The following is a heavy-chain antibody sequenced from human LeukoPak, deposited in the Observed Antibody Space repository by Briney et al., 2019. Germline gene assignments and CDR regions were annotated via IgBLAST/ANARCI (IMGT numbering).Heavy chain of an antibody. J-gene: IGHJ4*02. V-gene: IGHV3-20*01. CDR2: INWNGGST. Sequence: GGSLRLSCAASGFTFDDYGMSWVRQAPGEGLKWFSGINWNGGSTGYADSVKGRFTISRDNAKNSLYLQMNSLRAEDTALYHCARGSYYDSSGYDYWGQGTLVTVSS. D-gene: IGHD3-22*01. CDR3: ARGSYYDSSGYDY. CDR1: GFTFDDYG.